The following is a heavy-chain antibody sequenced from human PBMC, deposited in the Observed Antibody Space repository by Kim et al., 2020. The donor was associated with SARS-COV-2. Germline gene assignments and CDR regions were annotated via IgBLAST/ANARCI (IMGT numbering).Heavy chain of an antibody. V-gene: IGHV7-4-1*02. J-gene: IGHJ3*02. CDR3: ARAGTTGSDAFDI. Sequence: YAQGFTGRLVFSLDTSVSTTNLQISSLKAEDTAVYYCARAGTTGSDAFDIWGQGTMVTVSS. D-gene: IGHD1-1*01.